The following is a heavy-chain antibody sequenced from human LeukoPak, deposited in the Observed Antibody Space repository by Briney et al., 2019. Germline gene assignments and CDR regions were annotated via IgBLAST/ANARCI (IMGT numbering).Heavy chain of an antibody. J-gene: IGHJ4*02. CDR1: GYTFISYY. Sequence: ASVKVSCRASGYTFISYYMHWVRQAPGQGLEWMGVINPSGGSTAYAQQFQGRVTMTRDTSTSTVYMELSSLRSEDTAVYYCARHSLIGTTPFDYWGQGTLVTVSS. D-gene: IGHD1-20*01. CDR3: ARHSLIGTTPFDY. V-gene: IGHV1-46*01. CDR2: INPSGGST.